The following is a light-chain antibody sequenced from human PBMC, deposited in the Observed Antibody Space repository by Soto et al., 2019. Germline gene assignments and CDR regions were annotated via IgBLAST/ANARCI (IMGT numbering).Light chain of an antibody. Sequence: EIVLTQSPGTLSLSPGERATLSCRASQSVSSSYLAWYQQKPGQAPRLLIYGASSRATGIPDRFSGSGSGTDFTLTISRLEPEDFAVYYCQQYYSTPRTFGQRTKVEIK. CDR2: GAS. CDR1: QSVSSSY. CDR3: QQYYSTPRT. J-gene: IGKJ1*01. V-gene: IGKV3-20*01.